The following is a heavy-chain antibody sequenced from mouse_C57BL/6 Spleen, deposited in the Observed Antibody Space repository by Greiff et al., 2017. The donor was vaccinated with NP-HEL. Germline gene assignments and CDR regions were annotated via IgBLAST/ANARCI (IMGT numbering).Heavy chain of an antibody. J-gene: IGHJ2*01. CDR3: TTGQGYYYGSSYFDY. CDR1: GFNIKDYY. D-gene: IGHD1-1*01. V-gene: IGHV14-1*01. Sequence: VQLQQSGAELVRPGASVKLSCTASGFNIKDYYMHWVKQRPEQGLEWIGRIDPEDGDTEYAPKFQGKATMTADTSSNTAYLQLSSLTSEDTAVYYCTTGQGYYYGSSYFDYWGQGTTLTVSS. CDR2: IDPEDGDT.